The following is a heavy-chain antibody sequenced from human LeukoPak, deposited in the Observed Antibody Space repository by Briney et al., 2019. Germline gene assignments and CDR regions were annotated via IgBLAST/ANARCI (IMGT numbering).Heavy chain of an antibody. Sequence: GCSLRLSCVASGFALSDFYMTWIRQAPGKGLEWLSYITGDGTTIYHADSLRGRFTISRDNAKNSLYLQMDSLRAEDTAVYYCARDGRNKGMDHWGQGTLVTVPS. CDR3: ARDGRNKGMDH. CDR1: GFALSDFY. V-gene: IGHV3-11*01. D-gene: IGHD1-26*01. J-gene: IGHJ4*02. CDR2: ITGDGTTI.